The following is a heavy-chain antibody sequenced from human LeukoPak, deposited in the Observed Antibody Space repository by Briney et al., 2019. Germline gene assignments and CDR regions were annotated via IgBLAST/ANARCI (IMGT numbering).Heavy chain of an antibody. V-gene: IGHV3-30*02. J-gene: IGHJ4*02. CDR1: GFTFSNYA. CDR2: IRYDGSSA. CDR3: ARDRSIDYEEGNIFDY. Sequence: PGGSLRLSCAASGFTFSNYAMHWVRQAPGKGLEWVAYIRYDGSSAYYADFVKGRFTISRDNSKNTLYLQMNSLRAEDTAVYYCARDRSIDYEEGNIFDYWGQGTLVTVSS. D-gene: IGHD4-17*01.